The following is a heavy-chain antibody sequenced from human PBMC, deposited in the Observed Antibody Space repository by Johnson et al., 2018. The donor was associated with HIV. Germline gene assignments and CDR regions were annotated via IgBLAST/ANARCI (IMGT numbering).Heavy chain of an antibody. CDR2: IWYDGTNK. J-gene: IGHJ3*02. Sequence: VLLVESGGGVVQPGKSLRLSCVASGFTFSSYGMHWVRQAPGRGLEWVAVIWYDGTNKYYADSVKGRFNISRDNSNSTLYLQMNSLRAEDTAVYYCAKDGYNFYLDIWGQGTMVTVSS. CDR1: GFTFSSYG. V-gene: IGHV3-33*06. CDR3: AKDGYNFYLDI. D-gene: IGHD5-24*01.